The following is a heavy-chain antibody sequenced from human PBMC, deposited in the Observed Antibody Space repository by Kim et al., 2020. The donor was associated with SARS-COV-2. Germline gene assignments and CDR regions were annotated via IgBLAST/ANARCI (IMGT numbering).Heavy chain of an antibody. CDR3: ARLCGDYESYCLDY. Sequence: PSLQGQVTISADKSISTAYLQWSSLKASDTAMYYCARLCGDYESYCLDYWGQGTLVTVSS. V-gene: IGHV5-51*01. D-gene: IGHD4-17*01. J-gene: IGHJ4*02.